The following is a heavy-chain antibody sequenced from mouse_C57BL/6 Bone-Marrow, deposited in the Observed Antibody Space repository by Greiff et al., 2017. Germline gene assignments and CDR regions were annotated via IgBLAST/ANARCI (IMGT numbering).Heavy chain of an antibody. V-gene: IGHV1-67*01. D-gene: IGHD2-3*01. J-gene: IGHJ4*01. CDR2: IRTYNGNT. CDR1: GYTFADFA. Sequence: QVQLQQSGPEVVRPGVSVKISCKGSGYTFADFAMHWVKQSPAKSLEWIGVIRTYNGNTHYNQKFKVKATMTVDKSSNTAYMELARLTSEDSAIYYCAREAGYYYYAMDYGGQGTSVTVSS. CDR3: AREAGYYYYAMDY.